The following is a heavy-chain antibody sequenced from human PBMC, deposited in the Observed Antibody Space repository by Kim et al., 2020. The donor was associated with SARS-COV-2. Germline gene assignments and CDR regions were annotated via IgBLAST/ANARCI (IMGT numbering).Heavy chain of an antibody. J-gene: IGHJ4*02. CDR3: AKGVKGSRWFGEPPFDY. CDR2: ISYDGSNK. D-gene: IGHD3-10*01. CDR1: GFTFSSYG. V-gene: IGHV3-30*18. Sequence: GGSLRLSCAASGFTFSSYGMHWVRQAPGKGLEWVAVISYDGSNKYYADSVKGRFTISRDNSKNTLYLQMNSLRAEDTAVYYCAKGVKGSRWFGEPPFDYWGQGTLVTVSS.